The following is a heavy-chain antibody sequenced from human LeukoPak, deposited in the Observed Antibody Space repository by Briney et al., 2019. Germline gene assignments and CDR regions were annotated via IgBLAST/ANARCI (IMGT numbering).Heavy chain of an antibody. V-gene: IGHV1-18*01. J-gene: IGHJ4*02. CDR3: ARVIAGYCSSTSCYGEYFDY. D-gene: IGHD2-2*01. Sequence: ASVKVSCKASGYTFTSYGISWVRQAPGQGLEWMGWISAYNGNTNYAQKLQGRVTMTTDTSTSTAYMELRSLRSDDTAVYYCARVIAGYCSSTSCYGEYFDYWGQGTLVTVSS. CDR2: ISAYNGNT. CDR1: GYTFTSYG.